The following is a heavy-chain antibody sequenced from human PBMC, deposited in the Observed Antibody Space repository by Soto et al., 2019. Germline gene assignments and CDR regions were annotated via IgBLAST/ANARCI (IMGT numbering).Heavy chain of an antibody. Sequence: ASVKVSCKASGYSFTNNDVMWVRQATGQGLEWMGWMNPGSGDTGYAQKFQGRVTMTRDISTATAYMELSSLRSDDTATYYCARMATFGSLNWFDPWGQGTLVTVSS. D-gene: IGHD3-16*01. CDR3: ARMATFGSLNWFDP. J-gene: IGHJ5*02. V-gene: IGHV1-8*01. CDR1: GYSFTNND. CDR2: MNPGSGDT.